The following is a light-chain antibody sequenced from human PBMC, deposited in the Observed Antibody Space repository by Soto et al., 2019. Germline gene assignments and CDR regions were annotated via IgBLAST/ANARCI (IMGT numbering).Light chain of an antibody. CDR1: QSVSSSY. CDR3: QQYGSSPIT. V-gene: IGKV3-20*01. Sequence: EIVLTQSPGTLSLSPGERATLSCRASQSVSSSYLVWYQQKPGQAPRLLIHGASSRATGIPDSFSGSGSGTDFTLTISRLEAEDLAVDYCQQYGSSPITFGQGTRLEIK. CDR2: GAS. J-gene: IGKJ5*01.